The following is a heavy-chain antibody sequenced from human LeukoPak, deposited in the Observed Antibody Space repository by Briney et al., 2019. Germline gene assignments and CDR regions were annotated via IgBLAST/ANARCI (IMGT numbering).Heavy chain of an antibody. J-gene: IGHJ1*01. D-gene: IGHD2-2*01. Sequence: ASVKVSCKVSGYTLTELSMHWVRQAPGKGLEWMGGFDPEDGETIYAQKFQGRVTMTEDTSTDTAYMELSSLRSEDTAVYCCAGYQLLSGYFQHWGQGTLVTVSS. V-gene: IGHV1-24*01. CDR1: GYTLTELS. CDR3: AGYQLLSGYFQH. CDR2: FDPEDGET.